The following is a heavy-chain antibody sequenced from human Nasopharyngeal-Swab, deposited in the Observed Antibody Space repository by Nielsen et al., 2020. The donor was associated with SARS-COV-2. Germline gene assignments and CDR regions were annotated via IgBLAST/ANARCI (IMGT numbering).Heavy chain of an antibody. Sequence: GESLKISCAASGFTFSSYWMSWVRQAPGKGLEWVANIKQDGSEKYYVDSVKGRFTISRDNAKNTLYLQMNSLRAEDTAVYYCARDPDYYGSGLVDVWGQGTTVTVSS. J-gene: IGHJ6*02. CDR3: ARDPDYYGSGLVDV. CDR1: GFTFSSYW. D-gene: IGHD3-10*01. V-gene: IGHV3-7*01. CDR2: IKQDGSEK.